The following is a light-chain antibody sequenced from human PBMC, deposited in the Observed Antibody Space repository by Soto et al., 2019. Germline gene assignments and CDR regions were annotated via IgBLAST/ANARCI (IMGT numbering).Light chain of an antibody. CDR1: TSNIGENS. CDR3: AAWDGSLNGHV. V-gene: IGLV1-44*01. CDR2: VTN. Sequence: QSVLTQPPSVSGTPGQGVTISCSGSTSNIGENSVGWFQQLPGTAPKVVIYVTNKRPSGVRDRFSGSKSGTSAYLAISGLQSEDEADYYCAAWDGSLNGHVFGTGTKVTVL. J-gene: IGLJ1*01.